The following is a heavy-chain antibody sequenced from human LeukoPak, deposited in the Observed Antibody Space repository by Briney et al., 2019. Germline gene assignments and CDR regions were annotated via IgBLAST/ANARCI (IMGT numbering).Heavy chain of an antibody. CDR2: IYPGDSDT. Sequence: GESLKISCKGSGYSFTNYWIGWVRQVPGKGLEWMGIIYPGDSDTRYSPSFQGQVTISADKSISTAYLQWSSLKASDTAMYYCARPIPAGRDGYNFFDYWGQGTLVTVSS. D-gene: IGHD5-24*01. J-gene: IGHJ4*02. CDR1: GYSFTNYW. CDR3: ARPIPAGRDGYNFFDY. V-gene: IGHV5-51*01.